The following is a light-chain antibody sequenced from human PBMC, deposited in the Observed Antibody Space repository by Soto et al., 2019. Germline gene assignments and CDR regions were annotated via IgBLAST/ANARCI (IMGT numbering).Light chain of an antibody. CDR3: QQLNSYPPT. J-gene: IGKJ5*01. V-gene: IGKV1-9*01. CDR2: AAS. CDR1: QSIRRW. Sequence: DIQITQSPSMLSPSVGDGVTIACRASQSIRRWLAWYQQKPGKAPKILIYAASTLQSGVPSRFSGSGSGTEFTLTISSLQPEDFATYYCQQLNSYPPTFGQGTRLEIK.